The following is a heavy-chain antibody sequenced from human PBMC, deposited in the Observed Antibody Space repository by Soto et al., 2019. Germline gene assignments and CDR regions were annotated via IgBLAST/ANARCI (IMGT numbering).Heavy chain of an antibody. V-gene: IGHV1-69*02. J-gene: IGHJ4*02. CDR1: GGTFSSYT. CDR2: IIPILGIA. D-gene: IGHD3-16*01. CDR3: TTDTVCDY. Sequence: SVKVSCKASGGTFSSYTISWVRQAPGQGLEWMGRIIPILGIANYAQKFQGRVTITADKSTSTAYMELSSLKTEDTAVYYCTTDTVCDYWGQEALVTVSS.